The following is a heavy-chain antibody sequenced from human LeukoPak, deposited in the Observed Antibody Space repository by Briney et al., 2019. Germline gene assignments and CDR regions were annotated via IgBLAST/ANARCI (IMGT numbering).Heavy chain of an antibody. J-gene: IGHJ3*02. Sequence: PSQTLSLTCTVSGGSISSGGYYWSWIRQHPGKGLEWIGYIYYSGSTYYNPSLKSRVTISVDTSKNQFSLKLCSVTAADTAVYYCAREPPRGVMSAFDIWGQGTMVTVSS. CDR1: GGSISSGGYY. D-gene: IGHD3-10*01. CDR3: AREPPRGVMSAFDI. V-gene: IGHV4-31*03. CDR2: IYYSGST.